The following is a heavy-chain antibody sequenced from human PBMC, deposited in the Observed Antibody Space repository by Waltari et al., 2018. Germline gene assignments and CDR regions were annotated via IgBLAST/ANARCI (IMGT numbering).Heavy chain of an antibody. D-gene: IGHD3-3*02. J-gene: IGHJ4*02. CDR2: IIGIGHGP. Sequence: VQLLESGGDLVRPGESLRVSCAVSGLTFRAYHMTWVRQAPGKGPEWLSGIIGIGHGPIYADSVRGRFTISRDNSKNTLYLQMNSLTPDDTAVYYCATASEMSAFIPLSQWGQGTLVTVSS. V-gene: IGHV3-23*01. CDR1: GLTFRAYH. CDR3: ATASEMSAFIPLSQ.